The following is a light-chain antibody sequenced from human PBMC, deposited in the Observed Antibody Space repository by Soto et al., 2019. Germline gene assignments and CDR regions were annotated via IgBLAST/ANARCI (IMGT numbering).Light chain of an antibody. J-gene: IGLJ1*01. V-gene: IGLV2-18*02. CDR3: GSWTTYRPYV. Sequence: QPVLTQPPSASESPGQSVTIPCTGTSSDIGNYNAVSWYQQHPGKAPKLIIYEVTNRPSGVSDRFSGSKSGNTASLTISGLQAEDEADYYCGSWTTYRPYVFATGTKVTVL. CDR2: EVT. CDR1: SSDIGNYNA.